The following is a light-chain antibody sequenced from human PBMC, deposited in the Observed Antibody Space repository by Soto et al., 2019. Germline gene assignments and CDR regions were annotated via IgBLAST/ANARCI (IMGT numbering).Light chain of an antibody. CDR1: SSDVGGYNY. V-gene: IGLV2-14*01. CDR3: SSYTSSSTVV. CDR2: DVS. Sequence: QSALTQPASVSGSPGQSITISCTGTSSDVGGYNYVSWYQQRPGKAPELIVYDVSNRPSGVSNRFSGSKSGSTASLTISGLQAEDEADYYCSSYTSSSTVVFGGGTKLTVL. J-gene: IGLJ2*01.